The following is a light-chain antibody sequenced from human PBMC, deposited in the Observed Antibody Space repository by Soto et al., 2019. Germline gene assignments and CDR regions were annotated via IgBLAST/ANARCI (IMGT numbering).Light chain of an antibody. CDR1: SSDVGYYNY. Sequence: QSALTQPASVSGSPGQSITISCTGTSSDVGYYNYVSWYQQHPGKAPKLMIYDVSNRPSGVSNRFSGSKSGNTASLTISGLQDEDEADYHCSSYTSSSTYVFGSGTKLTVL. CDR3: SSYTSSSTYV. V-gene: IGLV2-14*01. CDR2: DVS. J-gene: IGLJ1*01.